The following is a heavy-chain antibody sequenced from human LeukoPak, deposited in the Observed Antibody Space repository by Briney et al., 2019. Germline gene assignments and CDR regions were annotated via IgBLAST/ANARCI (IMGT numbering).Heavy chain of an antibody. CDR2: INPNSGGI. CDR1: GYTFTGYY. CDR3: ARGGLAAADPFDY. Sequence: ASVKVSCKASGYTFTGYYMHWVRQAPGQGLEWMGWINPNSGGINYAQKFQGRVTMTRDTSISTAYMELSRLRSDDTAVYYCARGGLAAADPFDYWGQGTPVTVSS. V-gene: IGHV1-2*02. J-gene: IGHJ4*02. D-gene: IGHD6-13*01.